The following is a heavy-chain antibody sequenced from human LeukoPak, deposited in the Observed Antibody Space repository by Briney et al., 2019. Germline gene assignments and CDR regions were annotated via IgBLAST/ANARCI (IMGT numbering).Heavy chain of an antibody. CDR3: AGNSATYSYYAMDV. Sequence: SETLSLTCTVSGDSISSYYWSWLRQPPGKGPEWIGYMYYSGTTNYNPSLKSRVSMSVDTSKNQFSLKLSPVTAADTAVYYCAGNSATYSYYAMDVWGQGTTVTVSS. D-gene: IGHD4-23*01. CDR2: MYYSGTT. V-gene: IGHV4-59*01. CDR1: GDSISSYY. J-gene: IGHJ6*02.